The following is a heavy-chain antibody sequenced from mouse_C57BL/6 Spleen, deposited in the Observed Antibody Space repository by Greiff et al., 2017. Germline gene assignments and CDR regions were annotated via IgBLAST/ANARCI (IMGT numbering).Heavy chain of an antibody. CDR2: IRNKANNHAT. CDR3: TRPGGLGRYFDV. V-gene: IGHV6-6*01. CDR1: GFTFSDAW. Sequence: EVKVEESGGGLVQPGGSMKLSCAASGFTFSDAWMDWVRQSPEKGLEWVSEIRNKANNHATYYAESVKGRFTISRDDSKSSVYLQMNSLRAEDTGIYYCTRPGGLGRYFDVWGTGTTVTVSS. J-gene: IGHJ1*03.